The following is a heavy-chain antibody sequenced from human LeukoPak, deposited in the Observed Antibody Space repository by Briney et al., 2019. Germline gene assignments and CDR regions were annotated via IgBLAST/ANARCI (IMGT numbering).Heavy chain of an antibody. D-gene: IGHD3-22*01. J-gene: IGHJ4*02. CDR3: ARLKDYYDSSGYYSHFDY. V-gene: IGHV5-51*01. CDR2: IHPGDSDT. Sequence: GESLKISCKGSGYSFTSYRIGWVRQMPGKGLEWMGIIHPGDSDTRYSPSFQGQVTISADKSISTAYLQWSSLKASDTAMYYCARLKDYYDSSGYYSHFDYWGQGTLVTVSS. CDR1: GYSFTSYR.